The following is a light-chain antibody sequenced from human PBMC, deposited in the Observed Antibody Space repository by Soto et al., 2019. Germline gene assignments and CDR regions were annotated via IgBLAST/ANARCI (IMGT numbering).Light chain of an antibody. V-gene: IGLV2-14*03. Sequence: QSALTQPTSVSGSPGQSITISCTGTSNDVGGYNYVSWYQHHPGKAPKLMICDVSDRPSGVSNRFSGSKSGNTASLTISGLQAEDEADYYCSSYTSGSTPWVFGTGTKVTVL. CDR2: DVS. J-gene: IGLJ1*01. CDR3: SSYTSGSTPWV. CDR1: SNDVGGYNY.